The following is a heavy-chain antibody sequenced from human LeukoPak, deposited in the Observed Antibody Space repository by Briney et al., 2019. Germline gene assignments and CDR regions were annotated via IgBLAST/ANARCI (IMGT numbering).Heavy chain of an antibody. CDR3: AGIVGTRLDY. D-gene: IGHD1-26*01. CDR1: GGSFSGYY. CDR2: INHSGST. V-gene: IGHV4-34*01. J-gene: IGHJ4*02. Sequence: SETLSLTCAVYGGSFSGYYWSWIRQPPGKGLEWIGEINHSGSTNYNPSLKSRVTISVDTSKNQFSLKLSSVTAADTAVYYCAGIVGTRLDYWGQGTLVTVSS.